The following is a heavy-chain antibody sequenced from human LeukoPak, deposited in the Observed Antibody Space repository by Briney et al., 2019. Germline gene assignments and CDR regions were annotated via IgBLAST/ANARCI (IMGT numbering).Heavy chain of an antibody. CDR1: GYSFTSNW. D-gene: IGHD3-16*01. CDR3: ARKVGLAEVYFDY. J-gene: IGHJ4*02. V-gene: IGHV5-51*01. Sequence: GESLKISCRASGYSFTSNWIGWGGQMPGKGLEGLGIIYPGDYDTRYSPSFQGQVTISADKSISAAYLQWSSLKASDTAMYNCARKVGLAEVYFDYWGQGTLVTVSS. CDR2: IYPGDYDT.